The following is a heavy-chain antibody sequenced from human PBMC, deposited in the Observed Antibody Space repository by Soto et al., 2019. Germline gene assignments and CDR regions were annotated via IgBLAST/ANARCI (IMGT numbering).Heavy chain of an antibody. V-gene: IGHV3-23*01. CDR2: ISGSGGST. Sequence: GGSLRLSCAASGFTFSSYAMSWVRQAPGKGLEWVSAISGSGGSTYYADSVKGRFTISRDNSKNTLYLQMNSLRAEDTAVYYCAKPHPVTTVIDYGGDYFDYWGQGTLVTVSS. CDR1: GFTFSSYA. D-gene: IGHD4-17*01. J-gene: IGHJ4*02. CDR3: AKPHPVTTVIDYGGDYFDY.